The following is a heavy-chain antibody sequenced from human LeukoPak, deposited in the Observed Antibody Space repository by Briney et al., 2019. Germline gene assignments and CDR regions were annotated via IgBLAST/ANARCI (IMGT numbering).Heavy chain of an antibody. CDR1: GFTFSSYA. J-gene: IGHJ3*02. CDR3: AKDYRVGARTDAFDI. Sequence: GGSLRLSCAASGFTFSSYAMSWVRQGPGKGLEWVSVISASGSSTDYADSVKGRFTISRDISKNTLYLQMNSLRAEDTAVYYCAKDYRVGARTDAFDIWGQGTMVTVSS. D-gene: IGHD1-26*01. V-gene: IGHV3-23*01. CDR2: ISASGSST.